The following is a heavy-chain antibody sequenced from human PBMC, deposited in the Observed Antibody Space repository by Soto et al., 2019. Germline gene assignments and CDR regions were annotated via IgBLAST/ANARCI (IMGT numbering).Heavy chain of an antibody. CDR1: GFTFNIYA. Sequence: EVQLLESGGDLIQPGGSLRLSCAASGFTFNIYAMTCVRQAPGKGLEWVSAISRYGDITYYADSVEGRFTISRDNSKNTLYLQMNSLTAEDTAVYYCAKDRYLDHDSRGYLFDNWGQGTLVTVSS. J-gene: IGHJ4*02. D-gene: IGHD3-22*01. CDR3: AKDRYLDHDSRGYLFDN. V-gene: IGHV3-23*01. CDR2: ISRYGDIT.